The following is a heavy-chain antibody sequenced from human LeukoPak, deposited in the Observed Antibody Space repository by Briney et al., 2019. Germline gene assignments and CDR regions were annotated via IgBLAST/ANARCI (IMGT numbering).Heavy chain of an antibody. Sequence: GGSLRLSCAASGFTFSSYAMSWVRQAPGKGLEWVSAISGSGGSTYYADSVKGRFTISGDNSKNTLYLQMNSLRAEDTAVYYCAKAGDIVVVPAASYFDYWGQGTLVTVSS. CDR3: AKAGDIVVVPAASYFDY. J-gene: IGHJ4*02. D-gene: IGHD2-2*01. CDR2: ISGSGGST. CDR1: GFTFSSYA. V-gene: IGHV3-23*01.